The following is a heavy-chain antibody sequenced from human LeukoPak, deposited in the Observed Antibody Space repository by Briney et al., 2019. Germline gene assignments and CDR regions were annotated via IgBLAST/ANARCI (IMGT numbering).Heavy chain of an antibody. CDR1: GYSFTSYW. CDR3: ARRGYYGDPATDAFDI. V-gene: IGHV5-51*01. J-gene: IGHJ3*02. CDR2: IYPGDSDT. Sequence: GESLKISCKGSGYSFTSYWIGWVRQMPGKGLEWMGIIYPGDSDTRYSPSFQGQVTISADKSISTAYLQWSSLKASDTAMYYCARRGYYGDPATDAFDIWGQGTMVTVSS. D-gene: IGHD4-17*01.